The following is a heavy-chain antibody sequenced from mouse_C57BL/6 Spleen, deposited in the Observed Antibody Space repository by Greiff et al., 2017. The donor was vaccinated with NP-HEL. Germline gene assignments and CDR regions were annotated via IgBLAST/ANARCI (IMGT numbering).Heavy chain of an antibody. CDR3: ARGLLPVYYAMDY. V-gene: IGHV2-9-1*01. D-gene: IGHD2-10*01. CDR1: GFSLTSYA. CDR2: IWNGGGT. J-gene: IGHJ4*01. Sequence: VQLQESGPGLVAPSQSLSITCTVSGFSLTSYAISWVRQPPGKGLEWLGVIWNGGGTNYNSALKSSLSISKDNSKSQVFLKMNSLQTGDTARYYCARGLLPVYYAMDYWGQGTSVTVSS.